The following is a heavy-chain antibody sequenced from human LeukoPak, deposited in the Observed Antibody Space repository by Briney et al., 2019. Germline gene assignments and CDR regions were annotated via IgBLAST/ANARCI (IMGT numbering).Heavy chain of an antibody. J-gene: IGHJ4*02. CDR2: IYYSGST. V-gene: IGHV4-39*02. CDR1: GGSISSSSHY. Sequence: SETLSLTCTVSGGSISSSSHYWGWIRQPPGKGLEWIGSIYYSGSTYYNPSLKSRVTISVDTSKNQFSLKLSSVTAADTAVYYCARDPDASGAGYWGQGTLVTVSS. CDR3: ARDPDASGAGY. D-gene: IGHD3-10*01.